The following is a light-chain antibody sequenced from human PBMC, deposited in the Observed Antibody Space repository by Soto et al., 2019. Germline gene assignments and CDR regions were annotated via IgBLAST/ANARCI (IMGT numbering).Light chain of an antibody. V-gene: IGKV1D-16*01. CDR2: AAS. J-gene: IGKJ4*01. CDR1: QTINNF. Sequence: DLQMTQFPSSLSASVGDRVTITCRASQTINNFLGWYQLKPETAPKLLIYAASNLQSGVPSRFSGSGSGTEFTLTISSLQPEDFATYYCQQHNSYPLTFGGGTKVAIK. CDR3: QQHNSYPLT.